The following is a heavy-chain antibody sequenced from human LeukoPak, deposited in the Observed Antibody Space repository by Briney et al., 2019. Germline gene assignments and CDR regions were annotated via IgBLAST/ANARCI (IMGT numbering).Heavy chain of an antibody. D-gene: IGHD2-2*01. CDR2: IKSKTDGGTT. J-gene: IGHJ4*02. CDR1: GFTFSNAW. CDR3: TTDRYCTSTTCVDY. Sequence: GGSLRLSCAASGFTFSNAWMNWVRQAPGKGLEWVGRIKSKTDGGTTDYAAPVKGRFTISRDDSKDTLYLQMNSLKTEDTAVYYCTTDRYCTSTTCVDYWGQGTLVTVSS. V-gene: IGHV3-15*07.